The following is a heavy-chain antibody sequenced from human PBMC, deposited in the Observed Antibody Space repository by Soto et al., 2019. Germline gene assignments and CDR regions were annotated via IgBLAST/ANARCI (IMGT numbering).Heavy chain of an antibody. J-gene: IGHJ5*02. CDR3: ARGVRFLEWLFAKLNWFDP. V-gene: IGHV1-8*01. CDR1: GYTFTSYD. Sequence: ASVKVSCKASGYTFTSYDINWVRQATGQGLEWMGWMNPNSGNTGYAQKFQGRVTMTRNTSISTAYMELSSLRSEDTAVYYCARGVRFLEWLFAKLNWFDPWGQGTLVTVSS. CDR2: MNPNSGNT. D-gene: IGHD3-3*01.